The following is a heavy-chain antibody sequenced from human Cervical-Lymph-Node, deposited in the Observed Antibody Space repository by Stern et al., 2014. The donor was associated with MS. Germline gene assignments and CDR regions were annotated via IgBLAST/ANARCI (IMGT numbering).Heavy chain of an antibody. V-gene: IGHV3-13*01. J-gene: IGHJ6*02. CDR2: VGTAGDT. CDR1: GFTFSSYD. CDR3: AGTTRGSMDV. Sequence: EMQLVESGGGLVQPGGSLRLSCAASGFTFSSYDMHWVRQATGKGLEWVAVVGTAGDTYYAGSVKGRFTISRENAKNSLYLQMNSLRAGDTAVYYCAGTTRGSMDVWGQGTTVTVSS. D-gene: IGHD1-1*01.